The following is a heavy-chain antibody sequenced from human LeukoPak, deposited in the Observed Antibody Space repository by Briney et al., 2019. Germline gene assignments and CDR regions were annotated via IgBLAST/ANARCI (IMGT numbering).Heavy chain of an antibody. D-gene: IGHD5-12*01. CDR2: ISSSSSYI. J-gene: IGHJ3*02. Sequence: GGSLRLSCAASGFTFSDYYMSWVRQAPGKGLEWVSPISSSSSYIYYADSVKGRFTISRDNAKNSLYLQMNSLRAEDTAVYYCARVGSGYTNDAFDIWGQGTMVTVSS. CDR1: GFTFSDYY. V-gene: IGHV3-21*01. CDR3: ARVGSGYTNDAFDI.